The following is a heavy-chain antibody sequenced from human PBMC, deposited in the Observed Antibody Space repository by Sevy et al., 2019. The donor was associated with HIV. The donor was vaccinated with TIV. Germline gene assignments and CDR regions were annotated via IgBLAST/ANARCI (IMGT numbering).Heavy chain of an antibody. D-gene: IGHD3-22*01. V-gene: IGHV4-61*03. CDR2: VYHTGST. Sequence: SETLSLTCAVSGVSVSSDTYYWSWIRQPPGKGLEWIGYVYHTGSTNYSPSFKGRFTISIDTSKNHFTLSLFSVAAADTAVYYWAREPYFFDKSGYYWDYWGQGALVTVSS. J-gene: IGHJ4*02. CDR3: AREPYFFDKSGYYWDY. CDR1: GVSVSSDTYY.